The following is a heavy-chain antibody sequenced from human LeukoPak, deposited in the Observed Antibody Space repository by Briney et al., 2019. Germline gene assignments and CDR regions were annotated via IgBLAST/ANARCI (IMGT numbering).Heavy chain of an antibody. CDR2: ISSSGSTI. V-gene: IGHV3-48*03. D-gene: IGHD3-3*01. CDR3: ARIIPKRAFDI. J-gene: IGHJ3*02. Sequence: PGGSLRLSCAASGFTFSSYEMNWVRQAPGKGLEWVSYISSSGSTIYYADSVKGRFTISRDNAKNSLYLQMNSLRAEDTAVYYCARIIPKRAFDIWGQGTMVTVSS. CDR1: GFTFSSYE.